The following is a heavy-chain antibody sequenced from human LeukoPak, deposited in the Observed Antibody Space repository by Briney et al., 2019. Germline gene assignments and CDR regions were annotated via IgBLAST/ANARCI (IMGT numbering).Heavy chain of an antibody. J-gene: IGHJ4*02. CDR1: GFTFSSCA. CDR3: AKDPTDFDSSGQTYFDY. Sequence: PGGSLRLSCAASGFTFSSCAMNWVRQVPGKGLEWVSGISGSGGITHYADSVRGRFTISRDNSKNTLYLQMNSLRAEDTAVYYCAKDPTDFDSSGQTYFDYWGQGSLVTVSS. D-gene: IGHD3-22*01. V-gene: IGHV3-23*01. CDR2: ISGSGGIT.